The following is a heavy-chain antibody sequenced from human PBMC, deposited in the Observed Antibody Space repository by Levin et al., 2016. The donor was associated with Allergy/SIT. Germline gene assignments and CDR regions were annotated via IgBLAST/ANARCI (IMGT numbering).Heavy chain of an antibody. CDR3: AKKSIAARQSYYYGMDV. V-gene: IGHV3-23*01. CDR2: ISGSGGST. J-gene: IGHJ6*02. D-gene: IGHD6-6*01. Sequence: WIRQPPGKGLEWVSAISGSGGSTYYADSVKGRFTISRDNSKNTLYLQMNSLRAEDTAVYYCAKKSIAARQSYYYGMDVWGQGTTVTVSS.